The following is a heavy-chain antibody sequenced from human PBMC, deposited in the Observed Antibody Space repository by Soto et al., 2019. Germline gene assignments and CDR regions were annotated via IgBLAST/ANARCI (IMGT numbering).Heavy chain of an antibody. Sequence: GGSLRLSCAASGFTFSMYWRHWVRQVPGKGPEWVSRINDDGISTNYADSVKGRFTISRDNAKNTLYLQMNALRVEDTAVYYCTRGPRSTSTGTGAFWGQGTLVTVSS. CDR2: INDDGIST. D-gene: IGHD1-1*01. J-gene: IGHJ4*02. CDR3: TRGPRSTSTGTGAF. V-gene: IGHV3-74*01. CDR1: GFTFSMYW.